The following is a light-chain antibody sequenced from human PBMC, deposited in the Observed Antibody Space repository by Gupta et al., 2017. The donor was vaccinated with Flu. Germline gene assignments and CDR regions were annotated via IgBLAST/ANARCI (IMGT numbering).Light chain of an antibody. CDR2: EGS. J-gene: IGLJ2*01. Sequence: SALTQPASVSGSPGQSITISCTGTSSDVGSYNLVSWYQQHPGKAPKLMIYEGSKRPSGVPNRFSGSKSGNTASLTISGLQAEDEADYYCCSYAGSSTVVFGGGTKLTVL. CDR1: SSDVGSYNL. CDR3: CSYAGSSTVV. V-gene: IGLV2-23*01.